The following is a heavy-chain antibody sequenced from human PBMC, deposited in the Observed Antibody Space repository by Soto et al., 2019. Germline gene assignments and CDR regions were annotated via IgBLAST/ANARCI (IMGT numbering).Heavy chain of an antibody. D-gene: IGHD2-8*01. Sequence: QGQRVQSGAEVKKPGASVKVSCKASGYTFTRYGISWVRQAPGQGLEWMGWISGYNGDTKYARKFQGRVTMTVDTSTTTAYMELRSLTSDDRAVYYCAKNGQPPYYYYGMDVWGQGTTVTVSS. CDR2: ISGYNGDT. CDR3: AKNGQPPYYYYGMDV. V-gene: IGHV1-18*01. J-gene: IGHJ6*02. CDR1: GYTFTRYG.